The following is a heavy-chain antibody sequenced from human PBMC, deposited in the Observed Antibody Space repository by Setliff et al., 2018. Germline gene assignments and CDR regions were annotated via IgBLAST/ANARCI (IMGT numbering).Heavy chain of an antibody. D-gene: IGHD6-6*01. CDR2: INPIFGTA. CDR1: GGTFSSYG. CDR3: ARVFGSSSSPYNYYYYMDV. J-gene: IGHJ6*03. Sequence: SVKVSCKASGGTFSSYGVSWVRQAPEQGLEWMGGINPIFGTANYAQKFQGRLTVTTDEPTNTAYMELSSLSSEDTAVYYCARVFGSSSSPYNYYYYMDVWGKGTTVTV. V-gene: IGHV1-69*05.